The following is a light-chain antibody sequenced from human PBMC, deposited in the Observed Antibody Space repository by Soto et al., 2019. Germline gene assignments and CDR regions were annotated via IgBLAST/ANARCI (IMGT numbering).Light chain of an antibody. Sequence: EIVMTQSPVTLSVSPGERATLSCRASRSVSSDLAWYQQKPGQAPRLLIYAASSRAPGVPARFSGSGSGTEFTLTISSLQSEDFAVYFCQHYNEWPPYTFGQGATLEIK. V-gene: IGKV3-15*01. CDR1: RSVSSD. CDR3: QHYNEWPPYT. J-gene: IGKJ2*01. CDR2: AAS.